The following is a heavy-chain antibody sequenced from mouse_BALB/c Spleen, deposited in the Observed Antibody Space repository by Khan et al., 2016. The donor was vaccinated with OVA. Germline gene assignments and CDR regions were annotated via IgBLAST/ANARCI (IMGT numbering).Heavy chain of an antibody. Sequence: VQLQESGPGLVAPSQSLSITCTVSAFSLSRYSVHWVRQPPGKGLEWLGMIWGDGSTDYNSALKSRLSISKDNSKSQVFLKMNSLQTDDTAMYYCARNHYGGGYWYFDVWGAGTTVTVSS. D-gene: IGHD1-1*01. V-gene: IGHV2-6-4*01. J-gene: IGHJ1*01. CDR2: IWGDGST. CDR3: ARNHYGGGYWYFDV. CDR1: AFSLSRYS.